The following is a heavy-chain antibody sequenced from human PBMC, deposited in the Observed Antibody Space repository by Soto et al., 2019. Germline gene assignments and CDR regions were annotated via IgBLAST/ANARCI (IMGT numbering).Heavy chain of an antibody. CDR3: ARGRGGVQH. CDR1: GGSFSGFY. V-gene: IGHV4-34*01. Sequence: QVQLQQWGAGLLKPSETLSLTCAVYGGSFSGFYWSWIRQPPGKGLEWIGELNDSGGTNYNASLKSRVSISGDTSKNQSSLKLNFVTAADTAVYYCARGRGGVQHWGQGTLVTVSS. J-gene: IGHJ1*01. D-gene: IGHD3-10*01. CDR2: LNDSGGT.